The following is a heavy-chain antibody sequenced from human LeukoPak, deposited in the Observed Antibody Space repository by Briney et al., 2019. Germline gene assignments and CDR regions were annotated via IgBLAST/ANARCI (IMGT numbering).Heavy chain of an antibody. CDR3: ARAGGSYRSYAFDI. J-gene: IGHJ3*02. CDR1: GGSIGSGSYY. V-gene: IGHV4-61*02. CDR2: IYTSGST. Sequence: PSETLSLTCTVSGGSIGSGSYYWSWIRQPAGKGLEWIGRIYTSGSTNYNPPLKSRVTISVDTSKNQFSLKLSSVTAADTAVYYCARAGGSYRSYAFDIWGQGTMVTVSS. D-gene: IGHD1-26*01.